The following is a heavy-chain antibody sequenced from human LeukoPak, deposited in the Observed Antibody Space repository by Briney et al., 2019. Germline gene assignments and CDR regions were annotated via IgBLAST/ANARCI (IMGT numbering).Heavy chain of an antibody. D-gene: IGHD3-22*01. CDR2: ISNSGST. V-gene: IGHV4-4*07. Sequence: SETLSLTCSVSGGSTSGNYWSWIRQPAGKGLEWIGRISNSGSTNYNPSLKSRVTMSVDTAKNQFSLKLSSVTAADTAVYYCARASRGSFYYFDYWGQGTLVTVSS. J-gene: IGHJ4*02. CDR1: GGSTSGNY. CDR3: ARASRGSFYYFDY.